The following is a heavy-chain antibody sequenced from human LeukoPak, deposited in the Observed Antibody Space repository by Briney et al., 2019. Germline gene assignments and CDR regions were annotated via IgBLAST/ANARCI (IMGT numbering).Heavy chain of an antibody. Sequence: ASVKVSCKASGYTFTSYAMHWVRQAPGQRLEWMGWINAGNGNTKYSQKFQGRVTITRDTSASTAYMELSSLRSEDTAVYYCARAFSSGWYWFDPWGQGTPVTVSS. V-gene: IGHV1-3*01. CDR3: ARAFSSGWYWFDP. CDR1: GYTFTSYA. CDR2: INAGNGNT. D-gene: IGHD6-19*01. J-gene: IGHJ5*02.